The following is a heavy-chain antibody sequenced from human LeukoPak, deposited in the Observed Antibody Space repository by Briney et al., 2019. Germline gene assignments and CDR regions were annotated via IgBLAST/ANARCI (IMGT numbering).Heavy chain of an antibody. V-gene: IGHV1-46*01. Sequence: ASVKVSCKASGYTFTSYYMHWVRRAPGQGLAWMGIINPSGGSTSYAQKFQGRVTMTRDTSTSTVYMELSSLRSEDTAVYYCARGYCSGGSCYSYYDYWGQGTLVTVSS. CDR3: ARGYCSGGSCYSYYDY. D-gene: IGHD2-15*01. J-gene: IGHJ4*02. CDR1: GYTFTSYY. CDR2: INPSGGST.